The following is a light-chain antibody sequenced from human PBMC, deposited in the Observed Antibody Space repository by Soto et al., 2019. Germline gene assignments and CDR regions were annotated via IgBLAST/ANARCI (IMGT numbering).Light chain of an antibody. Sequence: QSALTQPPSLSGTHGQRVTISCSGSNSNIGRYSVNWYQHFPGTAPKILIFSDDERPSGVPDRFSGSKSGTSASLAISGLQSEDEAEYYCAAWDDNLNGPLFGGGTQLTVL. V-gene: IGLV1-44*01. CDR2: SDD. CDR1: NSNIGRYS. CDR3: AAWDDNLNGPL. J-gene: IGLJ3*02.